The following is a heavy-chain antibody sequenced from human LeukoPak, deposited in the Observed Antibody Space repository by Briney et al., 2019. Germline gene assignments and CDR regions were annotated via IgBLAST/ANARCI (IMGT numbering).Heavy chain of an antibody. D-gene: IGHD3-16*01. CDR2: IYYSGST. CDR1: GGSVSSYY. CDR3: ARDREGTFGP. J-gene: IGHJ5*02. V-gene: IGHV4-59*02. Sequence: SETLSLTCTVSGGSVSSYYWSWIRQPPGKGLEWIGYIYYSGSTNYNPSLKSRVTISVDTSKNQFSLKLSSVTAADTAVYYCARDREGTFGPWGQGTLVTVSS.